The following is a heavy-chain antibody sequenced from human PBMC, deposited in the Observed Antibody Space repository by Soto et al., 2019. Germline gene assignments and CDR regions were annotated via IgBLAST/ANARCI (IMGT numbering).Heavy chain of an antibody. V-gene: IGHV1-69*13. CDR1: GGTFSSYA. CDR3: ARSQGSSTSLEIYYYYYYGMDV. Sequence: ASVKVSCKASGGTFSSYAISWVRQAPGQGLEWMGGIIPIPGTANYAQKFQGRVTIAADESTSTAYMELSSLRSEDTAVYYCARSQGSSTSLEIYYYYYYGMDVWGQGTTVTVSS. D-gene: IGHD2-2*01. CDR2: IIPIPGTA. J-gene: IGHJ6*02.